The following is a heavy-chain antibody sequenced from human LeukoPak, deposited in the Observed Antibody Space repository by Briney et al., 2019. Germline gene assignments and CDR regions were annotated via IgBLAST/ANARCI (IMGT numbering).Heavy chain of an antibody. V-gene: IGHV3-53*01. D-gene: IGHD3-10*01. CDR1: GFTVSSNY. CDR3: ASFYYYGSENDAFDI. CDR2: IYSGGST. J-gene: IGHJ3*02. Sequence: GGSLRLSCAASGFTVSSNYMSWVRQAPGKGLEWVSVIYSGGSTYYADSVKGRFTISRDNSKNTLYLQMNSLRAEDTAVYYCASFYYYGSENDAFDIWGQGTMVTVSS.